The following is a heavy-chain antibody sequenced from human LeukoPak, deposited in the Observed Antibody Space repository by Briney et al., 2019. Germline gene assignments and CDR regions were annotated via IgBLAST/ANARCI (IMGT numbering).Heavy chain of an antibody. CDR1: GGSISSSSYY. D-gene: IGHD3-22*01. J-gene: IGHJ4*02. CDR3: ARDSARSGYYYEPDY. CDR2: IYYSGST. V-gene: IGHV4-39*07. Sequence: SETLSLTCTVSGGSISSSSYYWGWLRQPPGKGLEWIGSIYYSGSTYYNPSLKSRVTISVDTSKNQFSLKLSSVTAADTAVYYCARDSARSGYYYEPDYWGRGTLVTVSS.